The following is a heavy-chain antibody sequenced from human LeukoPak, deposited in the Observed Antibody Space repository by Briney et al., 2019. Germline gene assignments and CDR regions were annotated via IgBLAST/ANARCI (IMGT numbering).Heavy chain of an antibody. D-gene: IGHD6-13*01. CDR1: GGTFSSYA. J-gene: IGHJ4*02. V-gene: IGHV1-69*13. CDR2: IIPIFGTA. Sequence: ASVKVSCKASGGTFSSYAISWVRQAPGQGLEWMGGIIPIFGTANYAQKFQGRVTITADESTSTAYMELSSLRSEDTAVYYCARGGYEGDYFDYWGQGTLVTVSS. CDR3: ARGGYEGDYFDY.